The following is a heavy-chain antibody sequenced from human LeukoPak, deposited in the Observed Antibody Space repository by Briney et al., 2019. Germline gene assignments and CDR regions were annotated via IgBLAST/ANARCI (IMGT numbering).Heavy chain of an antibody. CDR3: ARGYYYDTTDAFDI. J-gene: IGHJ3*02. CDR2: IWYDESRK. CDR1: GFTFSDYG. D-gene: IGHD3-22*01. Sequence: PGTSLRLSCAASGFTFSDYGMHWVRQAPGKGLEWVAVIWYDESRKYYADSVKGRFTISRDNSKNTLYLQMNSLRAGDTAVYYCARGYYYDTTDAFDIWGQGTMVTVPS. V-gene: IGHV3-33*01.